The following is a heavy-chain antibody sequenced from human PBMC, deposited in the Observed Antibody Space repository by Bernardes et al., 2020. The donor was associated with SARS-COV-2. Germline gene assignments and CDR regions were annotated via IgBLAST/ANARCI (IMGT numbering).Heavy chain of an antibody. CDR3: ARARGSSADFDY. J-gene: IGHJ4*02. CDR1: GDSISNYY. Sequence: SETLSLTCAVSGDSISNYYWSWIRQTPGKGLEWIGYIYYSGSTNYNPSLKSRVTISVDTSKNQFSLKLSSVTAADTAVYYCARARGSSADFDYWGQGTLVTVSS. V-gene: IGHV4-59*01. CDR2: IYYSGST. D-gene: IGHD6-6*01.